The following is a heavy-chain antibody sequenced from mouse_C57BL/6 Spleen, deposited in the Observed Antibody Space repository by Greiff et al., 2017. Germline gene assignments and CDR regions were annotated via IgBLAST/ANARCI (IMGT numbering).Heavy chain of an antibody. D-gene: IGHD1-1*01. Sequence: QVQLQQPGAELVKPGASVKLSCKASGYTFTSYWMHWVKQRPGQGLEWIGMIHPNSGSTNYNEKFKSKATLTVDKSSSTAYMQLSSLTSEDSAVYYCAIYYYGSSYAEYFDYWGQGTTLTVSS. V-gene: IGHV1-64*01. CDR3: AIYYYGSSYAEYFDY. CDR2: IHPNSGST. J-gene: IGHJ2*01. CDR1: GYTFTSYW.